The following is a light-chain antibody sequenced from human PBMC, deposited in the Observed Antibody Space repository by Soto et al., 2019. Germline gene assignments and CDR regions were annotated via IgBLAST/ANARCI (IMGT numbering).Light chain of an antibody. CDR3: SSYTSSGTLGV. Sequence: QSVLTQPASVSGSPGQSITISCTGTSSDVGGYNYVSWYQQHPGKAPKLMIYEVNNRPSGVSNRFSGSKSGNTASLTISGLQVEDEAYYYCSSYTSSGTLGVFGGGTKLTVL. CDR1: SSDVGGYNY. J-gene: IGLJ3*02. V-gene: IGLV2-14*01. CDR2: EVN.